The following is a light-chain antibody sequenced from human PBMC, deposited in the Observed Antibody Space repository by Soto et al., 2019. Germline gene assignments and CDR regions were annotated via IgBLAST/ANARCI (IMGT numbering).Light chain of an antibody. Sequence: VWPLSPETLSLSPGERVTLSCRASQSVRSNLAWYQQKPGQSPRLLIYGASTRATGIPARFSGTGSGTEFTLTISSLQSEDFALYYCQQYNVWPLPFG. V-gene: IGKV3-15*01. CDR3: QQYNVWPLP. J-gene: IGKJ1*01. CDR1: QSVRSN. CDR2: GAS.